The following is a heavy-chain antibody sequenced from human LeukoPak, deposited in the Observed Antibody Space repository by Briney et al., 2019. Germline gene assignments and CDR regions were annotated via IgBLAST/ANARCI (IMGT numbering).Heavy chain of an antibody. CDR3: ASPERVWGSYPRN. Sequence: PGGSLRLSCAASGFTFSSYWMHWVRQAPGKGLEWVAFIRIDGTNKNYADSVKGRFTISRDNSRNTLFLQMNSLRAEDTAIYYCASPERVWGSYPRNWGQGTLVTVSS. D-gene: IGHD3-16*02. J-gene: IGHJ4*02. V-gene: IGHV3-30*02. CDR1: GFTFSSYW. CDR2: IRIDGTNK.